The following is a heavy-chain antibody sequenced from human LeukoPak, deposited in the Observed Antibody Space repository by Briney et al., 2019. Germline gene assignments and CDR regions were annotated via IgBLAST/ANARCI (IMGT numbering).Heavy chain of an antibody. CDR1: GYTFTSYA. Sequence: ASVKVSCKASGYTFTSYAMGWVRQAPGQGLEWMGWINPNTGGTNYAQKFQGRVTMTRDTSISTAYMDLSRLRSDDTAVYYCVQFELDYWGQGTLVTVSS. D-gene: IGHD1-7*01. J-gene: IGHJ4*02. CDR3: VQFELDY. CDR2: INPNTGGT. V-gene: IGHV1-2*02.